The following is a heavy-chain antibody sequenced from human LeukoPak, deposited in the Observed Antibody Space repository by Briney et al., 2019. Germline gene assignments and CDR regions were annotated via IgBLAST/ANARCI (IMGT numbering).Heavy chain of an antibody. D-gene: IGHD6-19*01. CDR2: INSDGSTT. J-gene: IGHJ3*02. Sequence: PGGSLRLSCAASGFTFSDYWMHWVRQAPGKGLVWISRINSDGSTTSYADSVKGRFTISRDNAKNTLYLQMNSLRAEDTAVYYCAREAVGDAFDIWGQGTMVTVSS. CDR1: GFTFSDYW. CDR3: AREAVGDAFDI. V-gene: IGHV3-74*01.